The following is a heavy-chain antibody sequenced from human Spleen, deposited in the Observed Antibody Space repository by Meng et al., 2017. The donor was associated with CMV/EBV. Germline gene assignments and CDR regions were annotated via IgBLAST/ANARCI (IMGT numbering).Heavy chain of an antibody. CDR3: AKVPVAGAGKADY. J-gene: IGHJ4*02. CDR2: IRYDGSNK. V-gene: IGHV3-30*02. Sequence: GESLKISCAASGFTFSSYGMHWVRQAPGKGLEWVAFIRYDGSNKYYADSVKGRFTISRDNAKNSLYLQMDSLRAEDTAVYYCAKVPVAGAGKADYWGQGTLVTVSS. D-gene: IGHD6-13*01. CDR1: GFTFSSYG.